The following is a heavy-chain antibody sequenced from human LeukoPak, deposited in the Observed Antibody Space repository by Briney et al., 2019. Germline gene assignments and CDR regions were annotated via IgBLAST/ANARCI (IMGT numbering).Heavy chain of an antibody. D-gene: IGHD1-7*01. CDR3: ARRPGNWDYGSGYYYYMDV. V-gene: IGHV4-59*10. Sequence: SETLSLTCAVYGGSFSGYYWSWIRQPAGKGLEWIGRIYTSGSTNYNPSLKSRVTISVDTSKNQFSLKLSSVTAADTAVYYCARRPGNWDYGSGYYYYMDVWGKGTTVTISS. J-gene: IGHJ6*03. CDR1: GGSFSGYY. CDR2: IYTSGST.